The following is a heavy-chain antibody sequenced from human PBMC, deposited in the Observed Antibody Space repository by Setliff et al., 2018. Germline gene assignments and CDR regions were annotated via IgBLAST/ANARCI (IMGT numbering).Heavy chain of an antibody. CDR1: GGSISSMSYY. Sequence: PSETLSLTCTVSGGSISSMSYYWGWIRQPPGKGLEWIGSIYHSGSSYYNSSLRSRVTISVDTSKNQFSLKLSSVTAADTAVYYRVRRTYYYDTSPMGWFDPWGQGILVTAPQ. V-gene: IGHV4-39*07. CDR2: IYHSGSS. D-gene: IGHD3-22*01. J-gene: IGHJ5*02. CDR3: VRRTYYYDTSPMGWFDP.